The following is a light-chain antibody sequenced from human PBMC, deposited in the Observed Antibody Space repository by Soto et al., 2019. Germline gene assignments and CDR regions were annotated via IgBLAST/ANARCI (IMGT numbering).Light chain of an antibody. CDR1: QSISDT. CDR3: QQYNNWPWT. CDR2: GAS. Sequence: EIVMTQIPATLSVSPGGRATLSCRASQSISDTLAWYQQKPGQAPRLLIYGASTRAPGFPARFSGSGSGTDFTLTISSLQSEDFAVYYCQQYNNWPWTFGQGTMVDI. J-gene: IGKJ1*01. V-gene: IGKV3-15*01.